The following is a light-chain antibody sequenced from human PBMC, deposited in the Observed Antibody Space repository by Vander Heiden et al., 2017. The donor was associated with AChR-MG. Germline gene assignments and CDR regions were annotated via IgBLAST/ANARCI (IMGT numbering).Light chain of an antibody. Sequence: QSVLTQPPSSSGTPGQRVTISCSGSSSNIGTHPVNWYQQLPGTAPKVLIDSNSDRPSGVPDRFSGSKSGTAASLAISGLLSEDEADYYCGAWDDSLNGVVFGGGTKLTVL. J-gene: IGLJ2*01. V-gene: IGLV1-44*01. CDR2: SNS. CDR1: SSNIGTHP. CDR3: GAWDDSLNGVV.